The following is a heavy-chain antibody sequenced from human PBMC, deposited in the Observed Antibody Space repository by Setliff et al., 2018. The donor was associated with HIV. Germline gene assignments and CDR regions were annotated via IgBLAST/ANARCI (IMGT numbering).Heavy chain of an antibody. V-gene: IGHV4-61*09. CDR3: ARGLSSQTYWGTRPLGVDY. D-gene: IGHD2-2*01. Sequence: PSETLSLTCTVSGGSISSGSYYWTWIRQPAGKGLEWIGHIYTTGSTNYNPSLKSRVTISVDTSKNQLSLKLNSVTAADTAVCYCARGLSSQTYWGTRPLGVDYWGQGSLVTVSS. CDR2: IYTTGST. CDR1: GGSISSGSYY. J-gene: IGHJ4*01.